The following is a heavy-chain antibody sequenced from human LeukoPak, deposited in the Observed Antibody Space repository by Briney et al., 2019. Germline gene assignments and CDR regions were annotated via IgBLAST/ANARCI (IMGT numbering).Heavy chain of an antibody. V-gene: IGHV4-61*02. Sequence: SETLSLTCTVSGGSISSGSYYWNWIRQPAGQGLEWIGRIYSSGSTNYNPSLKSRVTISVDTSKNQFSLKLSSVTAADTAVYYCAREGLNMVRGVIPKEAWGWFDPWGQGTLVTVSS. D-gene: IGHD3-10*01. J-gene: IGHJ5*02. CDR1: GGSISSGSYY. CDR3: AREGLNMVRGVIPKEAWGWFDP. CDR2: IYSSGST.